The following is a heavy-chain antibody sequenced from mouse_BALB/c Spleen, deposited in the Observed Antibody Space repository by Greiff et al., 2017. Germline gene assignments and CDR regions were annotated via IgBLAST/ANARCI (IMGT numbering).Heavy chain of an antibody. J-gene: IGHJ4*01. CDR3: ARTYDYDGFYAMDY. CDR1: GFTFSSYG. CDR2: INSNGGST. V-gene: IGHV5-6-3*01. D-gene: IGHD2-4*01. Sequence: EVQLQESGGGLVQPGGSLKLSCAASGFTFSSYGMSWVRQTPDKRLELVATINSNGGSTYYPDSVKGRFTISRDNAKNTLYLQMSSLKSEDTAMYYCARTYDYDGFYAMDYWGQGTSVTVSS.